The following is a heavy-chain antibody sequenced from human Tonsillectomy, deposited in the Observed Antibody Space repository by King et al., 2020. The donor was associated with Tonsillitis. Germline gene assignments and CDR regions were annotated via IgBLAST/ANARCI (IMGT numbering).Heavy chain of an antibody. CDR1: GYTFTGYY. J-gene: IGHJ4*02. CDR3: ARARGTITMVRGAVGY. D-gene: IGHD3-10*01. V-gene: IGHV1-2*02. CDR2: INPNSGGT. Sequence: QLVQSGAEVKKPGASVKVSCKASGYTFTGYYMHWVRQAPGQGLEWMGWINPNSGGTNYAQTFQGRVTMTRDTSISTAYMELSRLRSDDTAVYYCARARGTITMVRGAVGYWGQGTLVTVSS.